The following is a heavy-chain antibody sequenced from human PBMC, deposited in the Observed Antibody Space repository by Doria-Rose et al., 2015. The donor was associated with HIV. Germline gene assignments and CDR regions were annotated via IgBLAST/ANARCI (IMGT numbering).Heavy chain of an antibody. Sequence: QVTLKESGPVLVKPTETLTLTCTVSGVSLSSPGMGVSWIRQPPGKALEWLANIFSDDERSNKTSLKSRLTISRGTSKSQVVLTMTDRDPVDTATYYCARIKSSRWYHKYYFDFWGQGTLVIVSA. CDR2: IFSDDER. V-gene: IGHV2-26*01. D-gene: IGHD6-13*01. CDR3: ARIKSSRWYHKYYFDF. CDR1: GVSLSSPGMG. J-gene: IGHJ4*02.